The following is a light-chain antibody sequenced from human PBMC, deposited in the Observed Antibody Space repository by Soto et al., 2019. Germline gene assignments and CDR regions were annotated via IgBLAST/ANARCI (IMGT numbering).Light chain of an antibody. CDR3: CSYAGSVYV. CDR1: SSDVGSYNL. V-gene: IGLV2-23*02. Sequence: QSVLTQPASVSGSPGQSITISCTGTSSDVGSYNLVSWYQQHPGKAPKLMIYEVSKRPSGVSNRFSGSKSGNTASLTISGLQAEDEADYYCCSYAGSVYVFGTGTTVTVL. J-gene: IGLJ1*01. CDR2: EVS.